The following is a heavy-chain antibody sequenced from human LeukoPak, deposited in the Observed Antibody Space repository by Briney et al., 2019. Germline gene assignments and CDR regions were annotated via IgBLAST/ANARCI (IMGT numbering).Heavy chain of an antibody. Sequence: PGGSLRLSCAASGFTFSSYSMNWVRQPPGKGLEWIGSIYYSGSTYYNPSLKSRVTISVDTSKNQFSLKLSSVTAADTAVYYCARHPDRYYFDYWGQGTLVTVSS. CDR2: IYYSGST. CDR1: GFTFSSYSMN. J-gene: IGHJ4*02. V-gene: IGHV4-39*01. CDR3: ARHPDRYYFDY.